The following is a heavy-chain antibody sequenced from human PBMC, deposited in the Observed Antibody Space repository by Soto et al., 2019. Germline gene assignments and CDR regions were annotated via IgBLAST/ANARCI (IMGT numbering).Heavy chain of an antibody. J-gene: IGHJ4*01. V-gene: IGHV3-23*01. CDR1: GFTFGSYP. D-gene: IGHD2-15*01. Sequence: GGSLRLSCAASGFTFGSYPMSWVRQAPGKGLEWVSAISREGGNTYYADSVKGRFTISRDNSQNTLCLQMNSLRAEDTAVYYCTNQVVVSATVSFWGLGTLVTVPQ. CDR3: TNQVVVSATVSF. CDR2: ISREGGNT.